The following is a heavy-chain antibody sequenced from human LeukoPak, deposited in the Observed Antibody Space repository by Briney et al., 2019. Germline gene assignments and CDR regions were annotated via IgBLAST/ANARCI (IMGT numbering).Heavy chain of an antibody. CDR2: IWYDGSNQ. CDR1: GLTFSRYG. J-gene: IGHJ5*02. CDR3: ARGHYQLS. Sequence: GGSLRLSCAASGLTFSRYGMHWVRQAPGKGLEWVAVIWYDGSNQYYADSLKGRFTISRDNSKNTLYLQMNSLRAEDTAVYYCARGHYQLSWGQGILVTVSS. V-gene: IGHV3-33*01. D-gene: IGHD2-2*01.